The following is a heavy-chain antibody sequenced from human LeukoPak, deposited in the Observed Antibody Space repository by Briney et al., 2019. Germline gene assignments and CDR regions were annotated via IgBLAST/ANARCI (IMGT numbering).Heavy chain of an antibody. D-gene: IGHD2-15*01. Sequence: GGSLRLSCSASGFTFSSYAMHWVRQAPGKGLEYVSAINSNGGITFYADSMKGRFTISRDNSKNTLYLQMNSLRAEDTAVYYCARYCSGGTCKLGYYYYGMDVWGQGTTVTVSS. CDR3: ARYCSGGTCKLGYYYYGMDV. J-gene: IGHJ6*02. V-gene: IGHV3-64*04. CDR1: GFTFSSYA. CDR2: INSNGGIT.